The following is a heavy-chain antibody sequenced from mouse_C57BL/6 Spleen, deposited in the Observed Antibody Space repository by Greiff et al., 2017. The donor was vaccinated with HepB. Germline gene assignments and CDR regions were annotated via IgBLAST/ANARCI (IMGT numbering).Heavy chain of an antibody. J-gene: IGHJ1*03. CDR3: ARWTVTKRYWYFDV. CDR2: IYPRDGST. V-gene: IGHV1-85*01. Sequence: QVQMKQSGPELVKPGASVKLSCKASGYTFTSYDINWVKQRPGQGLEWIGWIYPRDGSTKYNEKFKGKATLTVDTSSSTAYMELHSLTSEDSAVYFCARWTVTKRYWYFDVWGTGTTVTVSS. D-gene: IGHD2-2*01. CDR1: GYTFTSYD.